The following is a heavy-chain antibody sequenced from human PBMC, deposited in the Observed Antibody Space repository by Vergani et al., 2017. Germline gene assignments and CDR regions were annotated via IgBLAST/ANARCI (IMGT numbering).Heavy chain of an antibody. Sequence: QVQLQESGPGLVKPSQTLSLTCTVSGGSISSGSYYWSWIRQPAGKGLEWIGRIYTSGSTNYNPSLKSRVTISVDTSKNQFSLKLSSVTAADTAVYYCARDLIGVGGYYYYGMDVWGQGTTVTVSS. CDR1: GGSISSGSYY. CDR3: ARDLIGVGGYYYYGMDV. J-gene: IGHJ6*02. D-gene: IGHD1-26*01. CDR2: IYTSGST. V-gene: IGHV4-61*02.